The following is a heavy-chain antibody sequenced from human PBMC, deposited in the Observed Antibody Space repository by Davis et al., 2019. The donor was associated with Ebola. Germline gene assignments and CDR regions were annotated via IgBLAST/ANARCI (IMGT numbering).Heavy chain of an antibody. Sequence: GSLRLSCTVSGGSISSYYWSWIRQPPGKGLEWIGYIYYSGSTNYNPSLKSRVTISVDTSKNQFSLKLSSVTAADTAVHYCARAIGNYGGWFDPWGQGTLVTVSS. CDR3: ARAIGNYGGWFDP. V-gene: IGHV4-59*12. CDR1: GGSISSYY. D-gene: IGHD4-11*01. J-gene: IGHJ5*02. CDR2: IYYSGST.